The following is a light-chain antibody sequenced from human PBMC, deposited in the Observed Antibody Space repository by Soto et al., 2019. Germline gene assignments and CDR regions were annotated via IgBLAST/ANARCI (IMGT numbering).Light chain of an antibody. V-gene: IGKV1-27*01. CDR3: QQYNSAPLT. Sequence: DIQMTQSPSSLSASVGDRVTITCRASRGINYYLAWYQQKPGKVPSLLIYAASTLQSGVPSRFSGSGSGTDFTLTISSLQPEDVATYYCQQYNSAPLTFGGGTKVEIK. CDR1: RGINYY. CDR2: AAS. J-gene: IGKJ4*01.